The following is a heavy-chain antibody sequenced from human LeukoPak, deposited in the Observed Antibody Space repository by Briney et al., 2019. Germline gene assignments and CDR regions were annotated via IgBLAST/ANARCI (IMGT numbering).Heavy chain of an antibody. CDR2: IYYSVST. CDR1: GGSISSTIYY. J-gene: IGHJ5*02. D-gene: IGHD6-19*01. CDR3: ARQPESVSNRFDP. Sequence: SETLSLTSTVSGGSISSTIYYWGWIRHPPGKGPEWIGCIYYSVSTYYNPSLKSRVTISVDTSKNQFSLKLNSVTAADAAVYYCARQPESVSNRFDPWGQGTLVTVSS. V-gene: IGHV4-39*01.